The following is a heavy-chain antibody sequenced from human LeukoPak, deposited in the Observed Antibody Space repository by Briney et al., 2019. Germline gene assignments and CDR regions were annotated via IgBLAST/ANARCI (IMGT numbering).Heavy chain of an antibody. V-gene: IGHV3-23*01. Sequence: GGSLRLSCAASGFTFSSHGMNWVRQAPGKGLEWVSGSSSIGGRTYYADSVKGRLTVTRDNSRNTPHLQMNSLRVEDTGVYYCAKDDAWGRFYHWGQGTLVTVSS. CDR3: AKDDAWGRFYH. J-gene: IGHJ1*01. D-gene: IGHD3-16*01. CDR2: SSSIGGRT. CDR1: GFTFSSHG.